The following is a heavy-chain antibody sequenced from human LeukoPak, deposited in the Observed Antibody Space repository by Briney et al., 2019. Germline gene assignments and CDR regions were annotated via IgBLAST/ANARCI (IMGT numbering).Heavy chain of an antibody. Sequence: GASVKVSCKASGYTFTSYDISWVRQAPGQGLEWMGGIIPIFGTANYAQKFQGRVTITADKSTSTAYMELSSLRSEDTAVYYCARGPLGYCSSTSCHPFDYWGQGTLVTVSS. J-gene: IGHJ4*02. V-gene: IGHV1-69*06. CDR1: GYTFTSYD. CDR2: IIPIFGTA. CDR3: ARGPLGYCSSTSCHPFDY. D-gene: IGHD2-2*01.